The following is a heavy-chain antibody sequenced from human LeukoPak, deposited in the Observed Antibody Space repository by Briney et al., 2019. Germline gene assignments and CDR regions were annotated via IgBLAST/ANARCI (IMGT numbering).Heavy chain of an antibody. Sequence: SVKVSCKASGGTFSSYAITWVRQAPGQGLEWMGGIIPIFGTANYARKFQGRVTITADESTSTAYMELSSLRSEDTAVYYCARDGQSREYSSSWYDAFDIWGQGTMVTVSS. D-gene: IGHD6-13*01. J-gene: IGHJ3*02. CDR3: ARDGQSREYSSSWYDAFDI. CDR2: IIPIFGTA. CDR1: GGTFSSYA. V-gene: IGHV1-69*13.